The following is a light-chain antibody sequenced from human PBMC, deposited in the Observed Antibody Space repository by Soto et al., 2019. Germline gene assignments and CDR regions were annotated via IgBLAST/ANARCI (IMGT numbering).Light chain of an antibody. CDR3: CSYTTSNTRQIV. CDR2: DVS. V-gene: IGLV2-14*01. CDR1: SSDFGGYNY. J-gene: IGLJ1*01. Sequence: QSALTQPASVSGSPGQSITISCTGTSSDFGGYNYVSWYQQHPGKAPKFMIYDVSNRPSGVSNRFSGSKSGNTASLTISGLQAEDEADYYCCSYTTSNTRQIVFGTGTKVTV.